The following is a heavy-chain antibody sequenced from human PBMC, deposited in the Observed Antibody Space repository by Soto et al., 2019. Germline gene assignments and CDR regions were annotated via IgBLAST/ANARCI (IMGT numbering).Heavy chain of an antibody. V-gene: IGHV3-30*18. CDR3: AKTFDYLSSPNSDYYYYGMDV. CDR1: GFTFSSYG. J-gene: IGHJ6*02. D-gene: IGHD3-16*01. Sequence: GGSLRLSCAASGFTFSSYGMHWVRQAPGKGLEWVAVISYDGSNKYYADSVKGRFTISRDNSKNTLYLQMNSLRAEDTAVYYCAKTFDYLSSPNSDYYYYGMDVWGQGTTVTVSS. CDR2: ISYDGSNK.